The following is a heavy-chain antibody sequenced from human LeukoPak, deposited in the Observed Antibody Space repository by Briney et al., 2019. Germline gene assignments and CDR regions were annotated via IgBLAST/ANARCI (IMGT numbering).Heavy chain of an antibody. Sequence: GESLEISLKGAGYRFTNYRIAWVRPMPGKGLEWMGIMYPGEFDTRYSPSFQGQVTISADKSISTAYLQWSSLKASDTAIYYCARRSSDSNGAFDIWGQGTMVTVSS. CDR3: ARRSSDSNGAFDI. CDR1: GYRFTNYR. CDR2: MYPGEFDT. J-gene: IGHJ3*02. V-gene: IGHV5-51*01. D-gene: IGHD2-2*01.